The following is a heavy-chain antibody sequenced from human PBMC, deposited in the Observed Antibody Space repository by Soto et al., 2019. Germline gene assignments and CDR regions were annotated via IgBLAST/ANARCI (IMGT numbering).Heavy chain of an antibody. V-gene: IGHV3-30*18. CDR2: ISYDGSNK. CDR1: GFTFSSYG. D-gene: IGHD3-10*01. J-gene: IGHJ4*02. CDR3: ANTDASGSYYNPTPLSDY. Sequence: QVQLVESGGGVVQPGRSLRLSCAASGFTFSSYGMHWVRQAPGKGLEWVAVISYDGSNKYYADSVKGRFTISRDNSKNTLYLQMNSLRAEDTAVYYCANTDASGSYYNPTPLSDYWGQGTLVTVSS.